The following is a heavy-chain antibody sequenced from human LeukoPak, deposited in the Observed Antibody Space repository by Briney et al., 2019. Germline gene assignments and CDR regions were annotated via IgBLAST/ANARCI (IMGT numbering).Heavy chain of an antibody. CDR3: ARDRYYGSGSYYVYYYYGMDV. Sequence: GGSLRLSCAASGFTFSSYWMHWVRQAPGKGLVWVSRINSDGSSTSYADSVKGRFTISRDNAKNTLCLQMNSLRAEDTAVYYCARDRYYGSGSYYVYYYYGMDVWGQGTTVTVSS. V-gene: IGHV3-74*01. J-gene: IGHJ6*02. CDR2: INSDGSST. CDR1: GFTFSSYW. D-gene: IGHD3-10*01.